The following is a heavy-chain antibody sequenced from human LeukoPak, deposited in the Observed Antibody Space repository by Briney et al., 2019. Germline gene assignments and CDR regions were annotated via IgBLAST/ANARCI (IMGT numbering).Heavy chain of an antibody. Sequence: GGSLRLSCAASGFTFNTYAMNWVRQAPGKGLESVSAIGGSGDNTYYADSVKGRFTISRDNSKNTVYLQMNSLRAEDTAVYYCAKDQSDKGSYAAFDYWGQGTLATVSS. CDR1: GFTFNTYA. J-gene: IGHJ4*02. V-gene: IGHV3-23*01. D-gene: IGHD3-10*01. CDR3: AKDQSDKGSYAAFDY. CDR2: IGGSGDNT.